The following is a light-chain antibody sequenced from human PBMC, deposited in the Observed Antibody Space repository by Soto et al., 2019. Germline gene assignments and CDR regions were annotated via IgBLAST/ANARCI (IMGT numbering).Light chain of an antibody. CDR3: CSYAGSSTSYV. CDR1: SSDFGSYNL. CDR2: EVS. J-gene: IGLJ1*01. V-gene: IGLV2-23*02. Sequence: QSALTQPASGSGSPGQSITISRTGNSSDFGSYNLVSWYQQHPGKAPKLMIYEVSKRPSGVSNRFSGSKSGNTASLTISGLQAEDEADYYCCSYAGSSTSYVFGTGTKVTVL.